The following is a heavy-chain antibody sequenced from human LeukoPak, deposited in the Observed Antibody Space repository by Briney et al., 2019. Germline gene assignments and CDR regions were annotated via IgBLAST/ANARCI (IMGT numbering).Heavy chain of an antibody. J-gene: IGHJ4*02. CDR3: ARDPERWKRWLQSPLYFGY. CDR2: ISYDGSNK. D-gene: IGHD5-24*01. CDR1: GFTFSSYA. V-gene: IGHV3-30*04. Sequence: PGGSLRLSCAASGFTFSSYAMHWVRQAPGKGLEWVAVISYDGSNKYYADSVKGRFTISRDNSKKTLYLQMNSLRAEDTAVYYCARDPERWKRWLQSPLYFGYWGQGTLVTVSS.